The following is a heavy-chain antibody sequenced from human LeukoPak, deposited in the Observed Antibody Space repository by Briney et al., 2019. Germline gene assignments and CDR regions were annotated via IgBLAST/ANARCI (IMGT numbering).Heavy chain of an antibody. CDR3: ARLLQYYYDTSGYYGFDY. CDR1: GYFISSAYY. V-gene: IGHV4-38-2*01. Sequence: SETLSLTRAVSGYFISSAYYWGWIRQPPGKGLEWIGTISHSGSTYYNPSLKSRVTISVDTSKNQFSLKLSSVTAADTAVYYCARLLQYYYDTSGYYGFDYWGQGTLVTVSS. D-gene: IGHD3-22*01. CDR2: ISHSGST. J-gene: IGHJ4*02.